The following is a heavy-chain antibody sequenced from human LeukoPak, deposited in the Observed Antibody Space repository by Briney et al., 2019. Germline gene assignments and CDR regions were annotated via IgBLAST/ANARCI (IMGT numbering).Heavy chain of an antibody. J-gene: IGHJ3*02. Sequence: SETLSLTCAVSGGSISSGGYSWSWVRQPPGEGLEWVGYIYHSGSTYYNPSLRSRVTISVDRSKNQSSLKLSSMTAADTAVYSCASGNTGYDRDSFDIWGQGPMVTVSS. D-gene: IGHD5-12*01. CDR1: GGSISSGGYS. CDR2: IYHSGST. V-gene: IGHV4-30-2*01. CDR3: ASGNTGYDRDSFDI.